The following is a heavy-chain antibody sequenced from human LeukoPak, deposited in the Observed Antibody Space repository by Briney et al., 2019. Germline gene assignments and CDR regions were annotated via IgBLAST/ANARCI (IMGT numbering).Heavy chain of an antibody. CDR3: ARDTYYYDSSGYYYETPFGY. Sequence: SETLSLTCTVSGGSISSSSYYWGWIRQPPGKGLEWIGSIYYSGSTYYNPSLKSRVTISVDKSKNQFSLKLSSVTAADTAVYYCARDTYYYDSSGYYYETPFGYWGQGTLVTVSS. J-gene: IGHJ4*02. CDR2: IYYSGST. D-gene: IGHD3-22*01. V-gene: IGHV4-39*07. CDR1: GGSISSSSYY.